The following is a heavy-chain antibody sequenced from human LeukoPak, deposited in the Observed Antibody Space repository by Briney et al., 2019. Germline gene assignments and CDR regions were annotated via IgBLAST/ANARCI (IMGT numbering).Heavy chain of an antibody. J-gene: IGHJ5*02. CDR3: ARENGYSGYPGDNWFDP. CDR2: IYSGGST. V-gene: IGHV3-53*01. CDR1: GFTVSSNY. D-gene: IGHD5-12*01. Sequence: GGSLRLSCAASGFTVSSNYMSWVRQAPGKGLEWGSVIYSGGSTYYTDSEKGRFTISRDNSKNTLYFQMNSLRAEDTAVYYCARENGYSGYPGDNWFDPWGQGTLVTVSS.